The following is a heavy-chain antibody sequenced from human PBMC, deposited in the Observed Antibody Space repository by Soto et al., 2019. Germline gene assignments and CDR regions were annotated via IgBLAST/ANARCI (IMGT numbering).Heavy chain of an antibody. J-gene: IGHJ5*02. CDR3: ARSVFP. CDR2: IYYIGST. V-gene: IGHV4-31*03. CDR1: GGSISSGGYY. Sequence: QVQLQESGPGLVKPSQTLSLTCTVSGGSISSGGYYWNWIRQHPGKGLDWIGYIYYIGSTYYNPSLKCRVTISLDTSKSQFSLKRSSVTAADTAVYYCARSVFPWGQGTLVTVSS.